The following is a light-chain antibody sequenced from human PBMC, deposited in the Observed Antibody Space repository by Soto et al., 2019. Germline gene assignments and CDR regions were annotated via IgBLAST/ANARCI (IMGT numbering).Light chain of an antibody. Sequence: DIQMTQSPSTLSGSVGDRVTITCRASQTISSWLAWYQQKPGKDPKLLIYKASTLKSGVPSRFSGSGSGTEFTLTISRLQPDDFATYYCQHYNSYSEAFGQGTKVDIK. CDR1: QTISSW. J-gene: IGKJ1*01. CDR2: KAS. V-gene: IGKV1-5*03. CDR3: QHYNSYSEA.